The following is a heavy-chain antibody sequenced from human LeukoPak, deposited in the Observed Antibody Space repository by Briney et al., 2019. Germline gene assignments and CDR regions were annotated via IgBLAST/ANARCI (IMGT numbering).Heavy chain of an antibody. CDR3: ARSTYDGNYYFDN. CDR2: IWGADDKT. V-gene: IGHV3-23*01. Sequence: GGSLRLSCVASGFTFSNYAMTWVRQAPGKGLELVSGIWGADDKTVYGDAVKGRFTISRDNSKNTLYLQMNSLRADDTAIYYCARSTYDGNYYFDNWGQGTLVTVSS. CDR1: GFTFSNYA. D-gene: IGHD1-7*01. J-gene: IGHJ4*02.